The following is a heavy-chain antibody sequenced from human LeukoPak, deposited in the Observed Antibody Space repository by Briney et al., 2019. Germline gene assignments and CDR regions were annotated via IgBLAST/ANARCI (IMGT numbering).Heavy chain of an antibody. D-gene: IGHD3-22*01. V-gene: IGHV3-30-3*01. CDR2: ISYDGSNK. J-gene: IGHJ4*02. Sequence: PGGSLRLSCAASGFTFSSYAMHWVRQAPGKGLEWVAVISYDGSNKYYADSVKGRFTISRDNSKNTLYLQMNSLRAEDTAVYYCARAPTYNDSSGYYNEHFDYWGQGTLVTVSS. CDR1: GFTFSSYA. CDR3: ARAPTYNDSSGYYNEHFDY.